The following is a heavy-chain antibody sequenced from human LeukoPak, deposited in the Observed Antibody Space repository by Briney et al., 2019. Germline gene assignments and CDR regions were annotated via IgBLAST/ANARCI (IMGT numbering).Heavy chain of an antibody. D-gene: IGHD2-15*01. V-gene: IGHV3-53*01. J-gene: IGHJ4*02. CDR1: GFTVSSNY. CDR3: AKAAVGVAAINY. Sequence: PGGSLRLSCAASGFTVSSNYMSWVRQAPGKGLEWVSAISTGGSTYYADSVKGRFTISRDNSKNTLYLQMNTLKAEDSALYYCAKAAVGVAAINYWGQGTLVTVSS. CDR2: ISTGGST.